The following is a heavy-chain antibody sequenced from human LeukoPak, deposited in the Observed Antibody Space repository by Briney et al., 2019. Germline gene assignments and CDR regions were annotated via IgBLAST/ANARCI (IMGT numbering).Heavy chain of an antibody. CDR2: INHSGST. J-gene: IGHJ5*02. D-gene: IGHD6-13*01. CDR1: GGSFSGYY. V-gene: IGHV4-34*01. Sequence: SETLSLTCAVYGGSFSGYYWSWLRQPPGKGLEWIGEINHSGSTNYNPSLKSRVTISVDTSKNQFSLKLSSVTAADTAVYYCARGIAAAGMGAWFDPWGQGTLVTVSS. CDR3: ARGIAAAGMGAWFDP.